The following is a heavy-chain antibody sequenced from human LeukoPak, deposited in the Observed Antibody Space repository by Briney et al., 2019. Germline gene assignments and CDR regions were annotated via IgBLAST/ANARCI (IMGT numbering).Heavy chain of an antibody. CDR2: IIPIFGTA. CDR1: GGTFSSYA. V-gene: IGHV1-69*13. J-gene: IGHJ5*02. Sequence: ALVKVSCKASGGTFSSYAISWVRQAPGQGLEWMGGIIPIFGTANHAQKFQGRVTITADESTSTAYMELSSLRSEDTAVYYCARDQHAITIFGVVSNWFDPWGQGTLVTVSS. D-gene: IGHD3-3*01. CDR3: ARDQHAITIFGVVSNWFDP.